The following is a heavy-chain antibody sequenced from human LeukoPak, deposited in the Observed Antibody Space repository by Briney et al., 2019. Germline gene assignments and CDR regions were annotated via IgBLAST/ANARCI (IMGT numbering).Heavy chain of an antibody. D-gene: IGHD5-24*01. CDR1: GFTFDDYA. CDR2: ISWNSGSI. V-gene: IGHV3-9*01. Sequence: PGGSLRLSRAASGFTFDDYAMHWVRQAPGKGLEWVSGISWNSGSIGYADSVKGRFTISRDNAKNSLYPQMNSLRAEDTALYYCAKGYRKGRWLPLDYWGQGTLVTVSS. CDR3: AKGYRKGRWLPLDY. J-gene: IGHJ4*02.